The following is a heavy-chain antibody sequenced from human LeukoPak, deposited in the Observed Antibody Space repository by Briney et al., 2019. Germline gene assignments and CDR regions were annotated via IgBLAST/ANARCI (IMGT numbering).Heavy chain of an antibody. CDR2: ISGDGSLT. CDR1: GFTFSTHW. D-gene: IGHD3-10*01. Sequence: GGSLRLSCAASGFTFSTHWMYWVRQAPGRELVWVSRISGDGSLTSYADSVKGRFTISRDNAKDTLYLQMASLRVEDTAVYSCASLLTPYHGSGGGGMDVWGQGTTVTVSS. V-gene: IGHV3-74*01. CDR3: ASLLTPYHGSGGGGMDV. J-gene: IGHJ6*02.